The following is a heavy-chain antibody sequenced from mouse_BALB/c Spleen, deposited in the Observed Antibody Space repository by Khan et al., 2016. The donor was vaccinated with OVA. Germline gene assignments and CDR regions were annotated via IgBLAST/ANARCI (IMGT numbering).Heavy chain of an antibody. CDR2: INYSGNT. Sequence: VQLKESGPGLVKPSQSLSLTCTVTGYSITSEYAWNWIRQFPGNELEWMGYINYSGNTRYNPSLKSRISITRDTSKNQFFLQLTSVTTEDTATYYGTRKDYYDYDPFPYWGQGSLVTVS. CDR3: TRKDYYDYDPFPY. D-gene: IGHD2-4*01. V-gene: IGHV3-2*02. J-gene: IGHJ3*01. CDR1: GYSITSEYA.